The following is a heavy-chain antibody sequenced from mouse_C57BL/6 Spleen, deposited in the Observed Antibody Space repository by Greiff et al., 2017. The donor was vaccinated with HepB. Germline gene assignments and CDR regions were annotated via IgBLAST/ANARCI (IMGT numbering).Heavy chain of an antibody. V-gene: IGHV5-6*01. D-gene: IGHD3-3*01. Sequence: EVQWVESGGDLVKPGGSLKLSCAASGFTFSSYGMSWVRQTPDKRLEWVATISSGGSYTYYPDSVKGRFTISRDNAKNTLYLQMSSLKSEDTAMYYCARQRGLGGNYAMDYWGQGTSVTVSS. CDR3: ARQRGLGGNYAMDY. J-gene: IGHJ4*01. CDR1: GFTFSSYG. CDR2: ISSGGSYT.